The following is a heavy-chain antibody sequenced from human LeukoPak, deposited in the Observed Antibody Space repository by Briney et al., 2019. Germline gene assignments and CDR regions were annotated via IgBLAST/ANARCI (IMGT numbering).Heavy chain of an antibody. CDR3: ARVNYYGSGSYYKGGGIYFDY. D-gene: IGHD3-10*01. CDR1: GGSISSSSYY. Sequence: SETLSLTCTVSGGSISSSSYYWGWIRQPPGKGLEWIGYIYHSGSTYYNPSLKSRVTISVDRSKNQFSLKLSSVTAADTAVYYCARVNYYGSGSYYKGGGIYFDYWGQGTLVTVSS. V-gene: IGHV4-30-2*01. J-gene: IGHJ4*02. CDR2: IYHSGST.